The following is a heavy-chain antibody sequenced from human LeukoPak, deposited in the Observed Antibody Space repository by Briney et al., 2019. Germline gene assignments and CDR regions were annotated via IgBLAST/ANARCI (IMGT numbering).Heavy chain of an antibody. CDR3: ARRIVVVPAAINWFDP. V-gene: IGHV4-34*01. CDR2: INQSGST. Sequence: PSETLSPTCAVYGGSFSGYYWSWIRQPPGKGLEWIGEINQSGSTNYNPSLKSRVTISVDTSKNQFSLKLRSVTAADTAVYYCARRIVVVPAAINWFDPWGQGTLVTVSS. CDR1: GGSFSGYY. D-gene: IGHD2-2*02. J-gene: IGHJ5*02.